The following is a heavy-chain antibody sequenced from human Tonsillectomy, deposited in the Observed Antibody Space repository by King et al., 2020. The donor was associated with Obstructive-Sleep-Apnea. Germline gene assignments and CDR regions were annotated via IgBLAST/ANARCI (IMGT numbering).Heavy chain of an antibody. J-gene: IGHJ6*02. CDR1: GSTWNSYG. D-gene: IGHD2-15*01. CDR3: ASDQETSGRWYGPYYYGWDV. Sequence: DVQLVESGGGLMQPGGSLRLSCTGSGSTWNSYGMSCVRQVPGRGLEWISGISGSGDYTYYADSVEGRFTISRDSSKNTVYLQMNSQRPEDTAVYHCASDQETSGRWYGPYYYGWDVWGQGTTVTVSS. V-gene: IGHV3-23*04. CDR2: ISGSGDYT.